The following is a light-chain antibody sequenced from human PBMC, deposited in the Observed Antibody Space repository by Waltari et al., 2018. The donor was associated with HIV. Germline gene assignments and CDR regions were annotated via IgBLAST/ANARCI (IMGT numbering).Light chain of an antibody. CDR3: AAYAGNNIVI. V-gene: IGLV2-8*01. CDR1: SRAIGYFNY. CDR2: DVN. Sequence: QSALTQPPSASGSPGQSVTVSCTGTSRAIGYFNYVSWYQQHPGNAPKLLIYDVNKRPSGVPDRFSASKSGATASLTVSGLLAEDEADYYCAAYAGNNIVIFGGGTKVTV. J-gene: IGLJ2*01.